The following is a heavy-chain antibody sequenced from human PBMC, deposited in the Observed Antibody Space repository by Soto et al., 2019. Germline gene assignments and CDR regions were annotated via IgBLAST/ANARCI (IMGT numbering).Heavy chain of an antibody. J-gene: IGHJ4*02. D-gene: IGHD4-17*01. CDR1: GYTFTGYY. CDR2: INPNSGGT. V-gene: IGHV1-2*04. CDR3: ARAPNHDYGDYFFDS. Sequence: ASVKVSCKASGYTFTGYYMHWVRQAPGQGLEWMGWINPNSGGTNYAQKYQGWVTMTRDTSISTAYMELSRLRTDDTAVYYCARAPNHDYGDYFFDSGAQGTLVTVFS.